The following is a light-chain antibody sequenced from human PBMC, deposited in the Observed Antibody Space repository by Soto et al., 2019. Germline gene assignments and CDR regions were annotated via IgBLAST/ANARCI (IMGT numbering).Light chain of an antibody. CDR1: SSDVGRYNY. Sequence: QSALAQPASGSGSRGQSITISCTGTSSDVGRYNYVSWFQQHPGKVPKLIIYDVSNWPSGVSDRFSGSKSGNTASLTISGPQPEDEADYYCSSFTSSSTFVFGTGTKVTVL. J-gene: IGLJ1*01. CDR3: SSFTSSSTFV. V-gene: IGLV2-14*03. CDR2: DVS.